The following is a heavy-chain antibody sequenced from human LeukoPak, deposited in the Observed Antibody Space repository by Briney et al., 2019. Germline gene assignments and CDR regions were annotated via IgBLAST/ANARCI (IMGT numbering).Heavy chain of an antibody. CDR3: ARLGLGDIAVAGNPDY. J-gene: IGHJ4*02. CDR1: GGSFSGYY. V-gene: IGHV4-34*01. CDR2: INHSGST. D-gene: IGHD6-19*01. Sequence: PSETLSLTCAVYGGSFSGYYWSWIRQPPGKGLEWIGEINHSGSTNYNPSLKSRVTIPVDTSKNQFSLKLSSVTAADTAVYYCARLGLGDIAVAGNPDYWGQGTLVTVSS.